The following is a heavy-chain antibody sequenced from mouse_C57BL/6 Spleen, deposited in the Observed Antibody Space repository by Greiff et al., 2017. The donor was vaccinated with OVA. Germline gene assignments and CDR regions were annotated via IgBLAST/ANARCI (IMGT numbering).Heavy chain of an antibody. J-gene: IGHJ2*01. CDR2: IDPSDSYT. D-gene: IGHD1-1*01. Sequence: QVQLQQPGAELVRPGTSVKLSCKASGYTFTSYWMHWVKQRPGQGLEWIGVIDPSDSYTNYNQKFKGKATLTVDTSSSTAYMQRSSLTSEDSAVYYCARGYGSSYRGFDYWGQGTTLTVSS. CDR3: ARGYGSSYRGFDY. V-gene: IGHV1-59*01. CDR1: GYTFTSYW.